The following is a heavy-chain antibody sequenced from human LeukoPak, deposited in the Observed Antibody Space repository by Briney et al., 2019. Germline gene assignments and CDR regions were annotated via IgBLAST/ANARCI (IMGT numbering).Heavy chain of an antibody. Sequence: GGSLRLSCAASGFTFSDYYMSWIRQAPGKGLEWVSYISSSSSYTNYADSVKGRFTISRDNAKNSLYLQMNRLRAEDTAVYYCARDLYYDSSGLDYWGQGTLVTVSS. CDR3: ARDLYYDSSGLDY. V-gene: IGHV3-11*05. D-gene: IGHD3-22*01. CDR2: ISSSSSYT. CDR1: GFTFSDYY. J-gene: IGHJ4*02.